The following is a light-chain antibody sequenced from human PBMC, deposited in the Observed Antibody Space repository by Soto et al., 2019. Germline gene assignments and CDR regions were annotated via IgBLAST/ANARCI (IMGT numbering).Light chain of an antibody. CDR2: AS. V-gene: IGKV3-20*01. CDR1: QSVSDMY. CDR3: QHYGTSAL. Sequence: EIVLTQSPGTLSFSPGERATLYCRASQSVSDMYLAWYQQKPGQAPKLLIYASNRATGIPDRFSGSGSGTDFTLTISRLEPEDFAVYYCQHYGTSALFGPGTKVEIK. J-gene: IGKJ3*01.